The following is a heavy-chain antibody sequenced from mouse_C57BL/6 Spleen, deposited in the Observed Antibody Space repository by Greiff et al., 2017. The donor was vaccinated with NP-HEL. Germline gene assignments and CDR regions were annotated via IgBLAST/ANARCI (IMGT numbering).Heavy chain of an antibody. CDR1: GYAFSSYW. CDR2: IYPGDGDT. J-gene: IGHJ4*01. D-gene: IGHD2-4*01. Sequence: VQLQQSGAELVKPGASVKISCKASGYAFSSYWMNWVKQRPGKGLEWIGQIYPGDGDTNYHGKFKGKATLTADKSSSTAYMQRSSLTSEDSAVYFCARGDDYDRGYAMDYWGQGTSVTVSS. CDR3: ARGDDYDRGYAMDY. V-gene: IGHV1-80*01.